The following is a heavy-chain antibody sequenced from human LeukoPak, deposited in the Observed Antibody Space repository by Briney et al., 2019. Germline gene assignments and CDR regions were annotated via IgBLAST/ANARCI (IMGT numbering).Heavy chain of an antibody. J-gene: IGHJ4*02. CDR1: GFTFSNYA. D-gene: IGHD3-10*01. Sequence: GGSLRLSCAATGFTFSNYAIHWGRQAPGKGLEWVAFISDDGSRQHYADSVEGRFTISRDNSKNTLNLQMNSLRAEDTAVYYCVKDRTGTYTLDYWGQGTLVTVSS. V-gene: IGHV3-30-3*01. CDR2: ISDDGSRQ. CDR3: VKDRTGTYTLDY.